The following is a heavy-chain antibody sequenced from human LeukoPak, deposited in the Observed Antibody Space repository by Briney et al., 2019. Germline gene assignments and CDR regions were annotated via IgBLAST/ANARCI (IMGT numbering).Heavy chain of an antibody. Sequence: SETLSLTCAVYGGSFSGYYWSWIRQPPGKGLEWIGEINHSGSTNYNPSLKSRVTISVDTSKNQFSLKLSSVTAADTAVYYCARVRAAAGTRYYYYMDVWGKGTTVTVSS. CDR2: INHSGST. J-gene: IGHJ6*03. CDR3: ARVRAAAGTRYYYYMDV. V-gene: IGHV4-34*01. CDR1: GGSFSGYY. D-gene: IGHD6-13*01.